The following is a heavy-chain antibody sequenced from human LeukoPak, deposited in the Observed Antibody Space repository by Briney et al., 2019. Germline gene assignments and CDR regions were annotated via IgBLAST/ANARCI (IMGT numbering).Heavy chain of an antibody. CDR2: ISTYNGNT. CDR3: GRALLGGSDIYTPFSY. CDR1: GYTFNIYG. Sequence: GASVKVSCKASGYTFNIYGIIWVRQAPGQGLEWVGWISTYNGNTNYAPNIQDRVTMTTDTSTSTAYMELRSLRSDDTVVYYCGRALLGGSDIYTPFSYWGQGTLVTVTS. V-gene: IGHV1-18*01. D-gene: IGHD3-10*01. J-gene: IGHJ4*02.